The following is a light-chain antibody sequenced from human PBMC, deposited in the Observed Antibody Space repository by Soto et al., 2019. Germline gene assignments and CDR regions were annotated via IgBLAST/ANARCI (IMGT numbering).Light chain of an antibody. Sequence: QSVLTQPPSVSGAPGQRVTISCTGSSSNIGAGYDVHWYQQLPGTAPKLLIYVNSNRPSGVPDRFSGSKSGTSASLAITGFQAEDEGDYYCQSYDGSLSAVVFGGGTKLTVL. CDR1: SSNIGAGYD. CDR3: QSYDGSLSAVV. J-gene: IGLJ2*01. CDR2: VNS. V-gene: IGLV1-40*01.